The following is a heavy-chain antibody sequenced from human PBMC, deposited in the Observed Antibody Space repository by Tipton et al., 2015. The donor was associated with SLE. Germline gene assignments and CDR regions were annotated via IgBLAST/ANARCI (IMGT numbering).Heavy chain of an antibody. CDR3: ARAGGSGKSSDAFDI. CDR1: GGSISSHY. CDR2: IYYSGST. J-gene: IGHJ3*02. V-gene: IGHV4-59*11. Sequence: TLSLTCTVSGGSISSHYWSWIRQPPGKGLEWIGYIYYSGSTNYNPSLKSRVTISVDTSKNQFSLKLSSVTAADTAVYYCARAGGSGKSSDAFDIWGQGTMVTVSS.